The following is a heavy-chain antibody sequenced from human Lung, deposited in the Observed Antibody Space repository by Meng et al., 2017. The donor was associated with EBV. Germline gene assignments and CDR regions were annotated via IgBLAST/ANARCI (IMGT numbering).Heavy chain of an antibody. V-gene: IGHV3-21*02. D-gene: IGHD6-13*01. J-gene: IGHJ4*02. CDR3: ARAYSRRAPPDD. Sequence: EVQLVESGGXLVKPGXSLRLSCAASGFAFSSYSMKWLRQAPGKGLEWVSSITSSSSFIYYEDSVKGRFTISRDNAKNSLYLQMNSLRAEDTAVYYCARAYSRRAPPDDWGQGTLGTVAS. CDR1: GFAFSSYS. CDR2: ITSSSSFI.